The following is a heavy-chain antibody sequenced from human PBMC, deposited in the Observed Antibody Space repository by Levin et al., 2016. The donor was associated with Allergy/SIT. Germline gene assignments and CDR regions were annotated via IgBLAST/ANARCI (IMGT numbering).Heavy chain of an antibody. Sequence: SVKVSCKASGGTFSSYAISWVRQAPGQGLEWMGRIIPILGIANYAQKFQGRVTITADKSTSTAYMELSSLRSEDTAVYYCARDGTYKYSSGWYGDGDYWGQGTLVTVSS. CDR3: ARDGTYKYSSGWYGDGDY. D-gene: IGHD6-19*01. J-gene: IGHJ4*02. CDR2: IIPILGIA. CDR1: GGTFSSYA. V-gene: IGHV1-69*04.